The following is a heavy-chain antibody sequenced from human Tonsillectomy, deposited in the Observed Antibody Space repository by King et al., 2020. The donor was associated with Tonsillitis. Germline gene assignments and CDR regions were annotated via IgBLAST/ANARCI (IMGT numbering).Heavy chain of an antibody. J-gene: IGHJ2*01. CDR2: IYTSGSS. D-gene: IGHD3-9*01. Sequence: VQLQESGPGLVKPSQTLSLTCTVSGGSFSSGSYYWSWIRQPAGKGLEWIGRIYTSGSSNYNPSLKSRVTMSVDTSKNQFSLKLSSVTAADTAVYYCARAVGLRYFDWLAWYFDLWGRGTLVTVSS. CDR1: GGSFSSGSYY. V-gene: IGHV4-61*02. CDR3: ARAVGLRYFDWLAWYFDL.